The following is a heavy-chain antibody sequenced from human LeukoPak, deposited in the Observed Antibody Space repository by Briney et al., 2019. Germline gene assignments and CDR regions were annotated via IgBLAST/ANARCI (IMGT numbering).Heavy chain of an antibody. Sequence: SETLSLTCTVSGGSISSSSYYWGWIRQPPGKGLEWIGSIYYSGSTYYNPSLKSRVTISVDTSKNQFSLKLSYVTAADTTIYYCARHWIQLWFFDYWGQGTLVTVSS. CDR2: IYYSGST. D-gene: IGHD5-18*01. J-gene: IGHJ4*02. CDR1: GGSISSSSYY. V-gene: IGHV4-39*01. CDR3: ARHWIQLWFFDY.